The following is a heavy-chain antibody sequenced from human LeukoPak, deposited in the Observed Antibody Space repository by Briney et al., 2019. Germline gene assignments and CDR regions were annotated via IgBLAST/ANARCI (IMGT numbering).Heavy chain of an antibody. CDR1: GYTFTGYY. J-gene: IGHJ4*02. D-gene: IGHD1-26*01. Sequence: ASVKVSCKASGYTFTGYYMHWVRQAPGQGLEWMGWISAYNGNTNYAQKLQGRVTMTTDTSTSTAYMELRSLRSDDTAVYYCARALVGATPLYWGQGTLVTVSS. V-gene: IGHV1-18*04. CDR2: ISAYNGNT. CDR3: ARALVGATPLY.